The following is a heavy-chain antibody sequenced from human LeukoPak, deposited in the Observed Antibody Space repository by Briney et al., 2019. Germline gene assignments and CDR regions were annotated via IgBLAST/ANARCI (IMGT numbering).Heavy chain of an antibody. V-gene: IGHV4-31*03. Sequence: SETLSLTCTVSGGSISGGGYYWSWIRQHPGKGLEWIGYIYYSGSTYYNPSLKSRVTISVDTSKNQFSLKLSSVTAADTAVYYCARGGYDFWSVYYYYMDVWGKGTTVTVSS. CDR3: ARGGYDFWSVYYYYMDV. D-gene: IGHD3-3*01. J-gene: IGHJ6*03. CDR1: GGSISGGGYY. CDR2: IYYSGST.